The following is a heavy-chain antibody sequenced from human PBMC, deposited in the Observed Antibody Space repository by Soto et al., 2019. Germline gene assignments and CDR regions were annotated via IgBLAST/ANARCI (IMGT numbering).Heavy chain of an antibody. V-gene: IGHV3-21*06. CDR1: GFTFTRYS. Sequence: GGSLRLSCAASGFTFTRYSINWVRQAPWKGLEWVSSISSTTNYIYYGDSMKGRFTISRDNAKNSLYLEMNSLRAEDTAVYYCARQSEDLNSNFGYWGQGTLVTVSS. CDR2: ISSTTNYI. D-gene: IGHD1-1*01. CDR3: ARQSEDLNSNFGY. J-gene: IGHJ4*02.